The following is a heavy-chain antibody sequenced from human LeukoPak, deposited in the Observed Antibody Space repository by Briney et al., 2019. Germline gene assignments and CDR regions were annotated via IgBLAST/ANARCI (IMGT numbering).Heavy chain of an antibody. V-gene: IGHV1-69*06. J-gene: IGHJ4*02. D-gene: IGHD6-13*01. Sequence: SVMSFCKASGGTFSSYASSWVRQAPGQGLEWMGAIIPIFGTANYAQKFQGRVTITADKSTSTAYMELSSLRSEDTAVYYCARDRGGSIAAAGTFDYWGQGTLVTVSS. CDR3: ARDRGGSIAAAGTFDY. CDR2: IIPIFGTA. CDR1: GGTFSSYA.